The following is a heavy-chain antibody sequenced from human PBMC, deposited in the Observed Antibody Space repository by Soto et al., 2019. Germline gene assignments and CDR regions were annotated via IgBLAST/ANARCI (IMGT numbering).Heavy chain of an antibody. D-gene: IGHD1-26*01. CDR1: GYSISSSNW. CDR3: SRREIQCPIDY. CDR2: IYYSGTT. J-gene: IGHJ4*02. Sequence: QVQLQESGAGLVKPSDTLSLTCAVSGYSISSSNWWGWIRQPPGKGLEWIGYIYYSGTTYYNPSLKSRVTMSVDTSKNQFSLKLTSVTAVDTAVYYCSRREIQCPIDYWGQGTLVTVSS. V-gene: IGHV4-28*01.